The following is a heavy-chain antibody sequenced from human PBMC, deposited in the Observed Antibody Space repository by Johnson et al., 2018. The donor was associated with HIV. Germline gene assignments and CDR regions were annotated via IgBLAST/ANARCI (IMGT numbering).Heavy chain of an antibody. V-gene: IGHV3-53*01. CDR3: TAHFRVDAFDI. CDR1: GFTVSSNY. J-gene: IGHJ3*02. CDR2: IYSGGST. D-gene: IGHD3-3*02. Sequence: VQLVESGGGLIQPGGSLRLSCAASGFTVSSNYMSWVRQAPGKGLEWVSVIYSGGSTGYADSVKGRFTISRDNSKNTLYLQMKSLRAEDTAVYYCTAHFRVDAFDIWGQGTMVTVSS.